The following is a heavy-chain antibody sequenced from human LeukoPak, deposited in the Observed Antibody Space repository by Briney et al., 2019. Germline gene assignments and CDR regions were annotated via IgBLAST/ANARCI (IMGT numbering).Heavy chain of an antibody. V-gene: IGHV3-73*01. J-gene: IGHJ4*02. CDR2: IRSKANSYAT. Sequence: PGGSLRLSCAASGFTFSGSAMHWVLQASGKGLEWVGRIRSKANSYATAYAASVKGRFTISRDDSKNTAYLQMNSLKTDDTAVYYCTYGSIPAFDYWGQGTLVTVSS. CDR3: TYGSIPAFDY. CDR1: GFTFSGSA. D-gene: IGHD1-26*01.